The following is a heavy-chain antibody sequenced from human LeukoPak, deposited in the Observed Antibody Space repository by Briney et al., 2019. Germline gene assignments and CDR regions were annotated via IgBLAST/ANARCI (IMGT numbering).Heavy chain of an antibody. Sequence: ASVKVSCKASGYTFTSYAINWVRQATGQGPEWMGWMNPNSGNTGYAQKFQGRVTITRNTSISTAYMELSSLRSEDTAVYYCARVGSSTSYYYYMDVWGKGTTVTVSS. D-gene: IGHD2-2*01. CDR1: GYTFTSYA. CDR2: MNPNSGNT. J-gene: IGHJ6*03. CDR3: ARVGSSTSYYYYMDV. V-gene: IGHV1-8*03.